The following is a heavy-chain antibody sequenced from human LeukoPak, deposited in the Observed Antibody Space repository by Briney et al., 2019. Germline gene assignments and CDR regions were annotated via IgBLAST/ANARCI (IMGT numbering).Heavy chain of an antibody. CDR1: GGSISSYY. J-gene: IGHJ6*02. Sequence: SETLSLTCTVSGGSISSYYWSWIRQHPGKGLEWIGYIYYSGSTNYNPSLKSRVTISVDTSKNQFSLKLSSVTAADTAVYYCARDREVYGMDVWGQGTTVTVSS. CDR3: ARDREVYGMDV. CDR2: IYYSGST. V-gene: IGHV4-59*01.